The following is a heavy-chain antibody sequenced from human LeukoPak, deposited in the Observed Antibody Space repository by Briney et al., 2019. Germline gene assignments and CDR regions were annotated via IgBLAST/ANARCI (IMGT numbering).Heavy chain of an antibody. D-gene: IGHD3-3*01. CDR1: GGSISSGGYY. CDR2: IYYSGST. Sequence: SETLSLTCTVSGGSISSGGYYWSWIRQHPGKGLEWLGYIYYSGSTYYNPSLKSRVTISVDTSKNQFSLKLSSVTAADTAVYYCARGRFLEWLLYYFDYWGQGTLVTVSS. J-gene: IGHJ4*02. CDR3: ARGRFLEWLLYYFDY. V-gene: IGHV4-31*03.